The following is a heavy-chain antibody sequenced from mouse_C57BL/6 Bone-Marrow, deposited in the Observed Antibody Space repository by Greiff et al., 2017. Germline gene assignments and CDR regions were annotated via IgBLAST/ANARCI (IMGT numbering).Heavy chain of an antibody. V-gene: IGHV1-81*01. CDR3: ARSEAIYYGNYKAY. CDR2: IYPRSGNT. D-gene: IGHD2-1*01. CDR1: GYTFTSYG. J-gene: IGHJ3*01. Sequence: QVQLQQSGAELARPGASVKLSCKASGYTFTSYGISWVKQRTGQGLEWIGEIYPRSGNTYYNEKFKGKDTLTADKSSSTAYMELRSLTSEDSAVYFCARSEAIYYGNYKAYWGQGTLVTVSA.